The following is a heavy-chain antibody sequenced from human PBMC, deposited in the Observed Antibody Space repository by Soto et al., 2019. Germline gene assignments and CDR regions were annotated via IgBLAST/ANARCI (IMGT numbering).Heavy chain of an antibody. CDR2: INGYNGNT. Sequence: QVQLVQSGAEVKKPGASVKVSCKASGYTFSTYGISWVRQAPGQGLEWMGWINGYNGNTNYAPKLQGRITMTTDTXXXXXXXXXXXXXXXXXXXXXXXXXXXXXXXXXGMDVWGQGTTVTVSS. J-gene: IGHJ6*02. V-gene: IGHV1-18*01. CDR1: GYTFSTYG. CDR3: XXXXXXXXXXXGMDV.